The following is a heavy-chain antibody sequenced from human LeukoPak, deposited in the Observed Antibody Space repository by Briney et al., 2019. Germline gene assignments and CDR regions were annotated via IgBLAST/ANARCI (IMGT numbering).Heavy chain of an antibody. V-gene: IGHV3-21*01. Sequence: GGSLRLSCAASGFTFSSYSMNWVRQAPGEGLEWVSSISSSSSYIYYADSVKGRFTISRDNAKNSLYLQMNSLRAEDTAVYYCARDSSSGWDRNYYLDYWGQGILVTVSS. CDR3: ARDSSSGWDRNYYLDY. D-gene: IGHD6-19*01. CDR1: GFTFSSYS. J-gene: IGHJ4*02. CDR2: ISSSSSYI.